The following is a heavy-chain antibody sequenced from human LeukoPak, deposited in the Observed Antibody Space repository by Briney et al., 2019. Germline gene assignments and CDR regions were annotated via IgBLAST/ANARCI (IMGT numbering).Heavy chain of an antibody. CDR2: IWSDGTNK. V-gene: IGHV3-33*01. Sequence: PGRSLRLSCVASGFTFSSHGMHWVRQAPGKGLEWGAVIWSDGTNKYFADSVKGRFTISRDNSKNTPYLQMNSLRAEDTAVYYCARARGSSGYSMGAFEIWGQGTMVTVSS. CDR1: GFTFSSHG. J-gene: IGHJ3*02. CDR3: ARARGSSGYSMGAFEI. D-gene: IGHD3-22*01.